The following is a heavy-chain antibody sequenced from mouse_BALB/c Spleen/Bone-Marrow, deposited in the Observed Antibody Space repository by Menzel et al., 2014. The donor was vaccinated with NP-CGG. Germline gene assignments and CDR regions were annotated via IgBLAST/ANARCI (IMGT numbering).Heavy chain of an antibody. Sequence: EVQLQQSGAELVKPGASVKLSCTASGFNIKDAYMHWMKQRPEQGLEWIGRIAPGNGNTQYDPKFQGKATITADTSSNTAYLHLISLTSEDTAVYYCARSPGEVNYWGQGTLVTVSA. CDR2: IAPGNGNT. J-gene: IGHJ3*01. D-gene: IGHD1-3*01. V-gene: IGHV14-3*02. CDR3: ARSPGEVNY. CDR1: GFNIKDAY.